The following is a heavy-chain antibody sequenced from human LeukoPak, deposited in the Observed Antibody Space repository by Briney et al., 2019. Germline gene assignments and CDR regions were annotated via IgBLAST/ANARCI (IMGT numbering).Heavy chain of an antibody. J-gene: IGHJ4*02. CDR3: AKHLCSGGSCYSTFDY. D-gene: IGHD2-15*01. V-gene: IGHV3-23*01. CDR1: GFTFSSYA. Sequence: GGSLRLSCAASGFTFSSYAMSWVRQAPGKGLGWVSAISGSGGSTYYADSVKGRFTISRDNSKNTLYLQMNSLRAEDTAVYYCAKHLCSGGSCYSTFDYWGQGTLVTVSS. CDR2: ISGSGGST.